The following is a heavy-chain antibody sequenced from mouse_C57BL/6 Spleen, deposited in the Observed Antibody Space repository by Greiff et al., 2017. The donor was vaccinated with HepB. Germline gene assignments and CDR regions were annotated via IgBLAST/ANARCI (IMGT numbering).Heavy chain of an antibody. D-gene: IGHD1-1*01. CDR1: GFTFRDYG. J-gene: IGHJ3*01. Sequence: EVHLVESGGGLVKPGGSLKLSCAASGFTFRDYGMHWVRQAPKKGLEWVAYISSGSSTIYYADTVKGRFTISRDNAKNTLFLQMTSLRSEDTAMYYCASVTVVGYWGQGTLVTVSA. CDR2: ISSGSSTI. CDR3: ASVTVVGY. V-gene: IGHV5-17*01.